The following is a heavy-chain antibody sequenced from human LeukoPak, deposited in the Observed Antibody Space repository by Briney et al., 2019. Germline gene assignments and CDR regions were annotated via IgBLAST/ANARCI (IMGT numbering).Heavy chain of an antibody. CDR1: GFTFSSYG. CDR2: IRYDGSNK. V-gene: IGHV3-30*02. CDR3: AKDKEYCSGGSCYGGRFDP. Sequence: GGSLRLSCAASGFTFSSYGMHWVRQAPGKGLEWVAFIRYDGSNKYYADSVKGRFTISRDNSKNTLYLQMNSLRAEDTAVYYCAKDKEYCSGGSCYGGRFDPWGQGTLATVSS. J-gene: IGHJ5*02. D-gene: IGHD2-15*01.